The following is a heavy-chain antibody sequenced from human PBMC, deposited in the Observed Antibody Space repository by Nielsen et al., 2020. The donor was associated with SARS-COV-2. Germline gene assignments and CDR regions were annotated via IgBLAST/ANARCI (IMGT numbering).Heavy chain of an antibody. CDR3: ARERSREYGIDV. J-gene: IGHJ6*02. V-gene: IGHV1-3*01. CDR2: INAGNGNT. Sequence: ASVKVSCKASGYTFTSYAMHWVRQAPGQRLEWMGWINAGNGNTKYSQKFQGRVTITRDTSASTAYMELSSLRFDDTAVYYCARERSREYGIDVWGQGTTVTVSS. CDR1: GYTFTSYA. D-gene: IGHD1-26*01.